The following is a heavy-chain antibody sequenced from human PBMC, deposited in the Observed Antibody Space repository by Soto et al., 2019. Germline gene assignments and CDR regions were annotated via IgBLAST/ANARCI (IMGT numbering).Heavy chain of an antibody. Sequence: GESLKISCKASGYPFTTYWIGWVRQMPGKGLEWMGKIYPPDSDTRYSPSFQGQVTMSVDKSISTAFLQWSSVKASDTAFYYFWRVHGSQTEFDHWGQGTLVTVSS. CDR2: IYPPDSDT. CDR3: WRVHGSQTEFDH. CDR1: GYPFTTYW. V-gene: IGHV5-51*01. J-gene: IGHJ4*02. D-gene: IGHD5-12*01.